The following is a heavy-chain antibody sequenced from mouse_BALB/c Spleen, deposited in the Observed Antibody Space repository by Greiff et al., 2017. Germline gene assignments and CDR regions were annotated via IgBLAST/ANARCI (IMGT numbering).Heavy chain of an antibody. Sequence: EVNLVESGGGLVQPGGSLKLSCAASGFTFSSYTMSWVRQTPEKRLEWVAYISNGGGSTYYPDTVKGRFTISRDNAKNTLYLQMSSLKSEDTAMYYCARRGTGWYFDVWGAGTTVTVSS. CDR2: ISNGGGST. CDR3: ARRGTGWYFDV. V-gene: IGHV5-12-2*01. CDR1: GFTFSSYT. D-gene: IGHD3-3*01. J-gene: IGHJ1*01.